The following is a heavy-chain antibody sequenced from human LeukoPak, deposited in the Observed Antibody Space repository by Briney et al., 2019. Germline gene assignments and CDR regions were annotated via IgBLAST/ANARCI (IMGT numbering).Heavy chain of an antibody. CDR2: FNPSGGST. CDR3: ARVFLICSGGSCYEVFDY. CDR1: GYTFTSYY. D-gene: IGHD2-15*01. Sequence: ASVKVSCKASGYTFTSYYMHWVRQAPGQGLERMGMFNPSGGSTNYAQKFQGRVTMTRDMSTSTVYMELSSLRYEDTAVYYCARVFLICSGGSCYEVFDYWGQGTLVTVSS. J-gene: IGHJ4*02. V-gene: IGHV1-46*01.